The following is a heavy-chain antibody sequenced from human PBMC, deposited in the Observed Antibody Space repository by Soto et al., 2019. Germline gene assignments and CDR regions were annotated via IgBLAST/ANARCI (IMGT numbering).Heavy chain of an antibody. D-gene: IGHD2-15*01. Sequence: QVQLVQSGAEVKKPGASVKISCKASGYTFTRYTMNWVRQAPGQRLEWKGWINPDNGNTKSSQKFQDRVIITRDTSASTAYMDLSSLRSDDTAVYYCARGIATGQLDPWGQGTLVTVSS. J-gene: IGHJ5*02. CDR3: ARGIATGQLDP. CDR2: INPDNGNT. CDR1: GYTFTRYT. V-gene: IGHV1-3*01.